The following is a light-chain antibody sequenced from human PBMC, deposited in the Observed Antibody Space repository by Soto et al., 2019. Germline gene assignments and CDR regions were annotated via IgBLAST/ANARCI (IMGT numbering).Light chain of an antibody. V-gene: IGLV2-8*01. CDR2: EVS. J-gene: IGLJ1*01. CDR1: SSDVGGYNY. CDR3: SSYAGSNNLGV. Sequence: QSVLTRPPSASGSPGQSVTISCTGTSSDVGGYNYVSWYQQHPGKAPKVMIYEVSKRPSGVPDRFSGSKSGNTASLTVSGLQAEDEADYYCSSYAGSNNLGVFGTGTKVTVL.